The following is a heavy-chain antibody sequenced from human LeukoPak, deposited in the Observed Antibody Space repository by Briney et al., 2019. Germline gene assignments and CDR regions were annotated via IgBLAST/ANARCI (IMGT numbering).Heavy chain of an antibody. D-gene: IGHD3-22*01. CDR3: ATKPAYYDSSGYYHFVDY. CDR1: GFTFSSYS. CDR2: ISSSSSYI. Sequence: GGSLRLSCAASGFTFSSYSMNWVRQAPGKGLEWVSSISSSSSYIYYADSVKDRFTISRDNAKNSLYLQMNSLRAEDTAVYYCATKPAYYDSSGYYHFVDYWGQGTLVTVSS. J-gene: IGHJ4*02. V-gene: IGHV3-21*01.